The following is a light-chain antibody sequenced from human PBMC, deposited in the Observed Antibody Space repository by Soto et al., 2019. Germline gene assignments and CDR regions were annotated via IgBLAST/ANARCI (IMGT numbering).Light chain of an antibody. V-gene: IGKV1-5*03. CDR1: QVISSW. CDR3: QQYNSYSGT. J-gene: IGKJ1*01. CDR2: KAS. Sequence: DIQMTQSTSTVSASVGDRGTIPCRGSQVISSWVAWYQQKPGKAPKLLIYKASSLESGVPSRFSGSGSGTEFTLTISRLHPDDVATYYCQQYNSYSGTFGQGTKVDIK.